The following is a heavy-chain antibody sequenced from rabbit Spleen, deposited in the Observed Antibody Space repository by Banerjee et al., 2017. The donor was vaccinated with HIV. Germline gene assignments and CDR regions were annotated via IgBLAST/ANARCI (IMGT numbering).Heavy chain of an antibody. V-gene: IGHV1S45*01. D-gene: IGHD8-1*01. CDR2: IWSVSDST. CDR1: GFSFSSSYY. Sequence: QEQLVESGGGLVQPEGSLTLTCTASGFSFSSSYYMCWVRQAPGKGLEWIGCIWSVSDSTYNASWAKVRFTSARSTSLNTVTLQLTSLTAADTATYFCARDVGSSKVYDQLALWGPGTLVTVS. CDR3: ARDVGSSKVYDQLAL. J-gene: IGHJ6*01.